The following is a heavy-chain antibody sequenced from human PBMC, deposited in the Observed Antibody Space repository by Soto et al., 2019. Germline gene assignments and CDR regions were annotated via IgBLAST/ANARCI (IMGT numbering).Heavy chain of an antibody. Sequence: QVQLQESGPGLVKPSQTLSLTCTVSGAPISSGAYYWSWIRQHLGKGLEWIGHIYFLGSTYYNPSLKSRVTISIDTSKRQFSLNLTSVTAADTAVYYCARETFVEPVLFDHWGQGTLVTVSS. CDR2: IYFLGST. D-gene: IGHD3-3*01. CDR1: GAPISSGAYY. J-gene: IGHJ4*02. CDR3: ARETFVEPVLFDH. V-gene: IGHV4-31*03.